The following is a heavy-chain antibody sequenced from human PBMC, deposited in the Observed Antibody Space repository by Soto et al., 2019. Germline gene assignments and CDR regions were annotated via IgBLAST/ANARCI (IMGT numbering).Heavy chain of an antibody. V-gene: IGHV1-2*04. D-gene: IGHD6-6*01. CDR3: ARESIAARPGAFDI. Sequence: ASVKVSCKASGYTFTGYYMHWVRQAPGQGLEWMGWINPNSGGTNYAQKFQGWVTMTRDTSISTAYMELSRLRSDDTAVYYCARESIAARPGAFDIWGQGTMVTVSS. CDR2: INPNSGGT. CDR1: GYTFTGYY. J-gene: IGHJ3*02.